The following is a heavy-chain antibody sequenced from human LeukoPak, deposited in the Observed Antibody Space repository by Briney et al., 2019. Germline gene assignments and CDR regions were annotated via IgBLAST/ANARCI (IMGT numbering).Heavy chain of an antibody. V-gene: IGHV3-64*01. CDR1: GFTFSSYA. J-gene: IGHJ6*03. Sequence: GGSLRLSCAASGFTFSSYAMHWVRQAPGKGLEYVSAISSNGGSTYYANSVKGRFTISSDNSKNTLYLQMGSLRAEDMAVYYCARDGDYSNHGGYYYYYMGVWGKGTTVTVSS. CDR2: ISSNGGST. CDR3: ARDGDYSNHGGYYYYYMGV. D-gene: IGHD4-11*01.